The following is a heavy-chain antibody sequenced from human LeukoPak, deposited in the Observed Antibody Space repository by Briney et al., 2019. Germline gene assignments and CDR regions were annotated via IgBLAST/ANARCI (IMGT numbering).Heavy chain of an antibody. V-gene: IGHV3-64D*09. J-gene: IGHJ4*02. Sequence: GGSLRLSCSASGFTFSSYAMHWVRQAPGEGLEYVSAINSNGGTTYYSDSVKGRFTISRDNSKNTLYLQMSSLRAEGTAVYYCVKMGTYYYDSSGSNYWGQGTLVTVSS. CDR1: GFTFSSYA. CDR2: INSNGGTT. CDR3: VKMGTYYYDSSGSNY. D-gene: IGHD3-22*01.